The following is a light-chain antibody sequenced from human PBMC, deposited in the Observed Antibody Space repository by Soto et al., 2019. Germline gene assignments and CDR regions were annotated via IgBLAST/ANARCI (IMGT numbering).Light chain of an antibody. V-gene: IGLV1-44*01. Sequence: QSVLTQPPSASGTPGQRVTISCSGGGSSIGTNTVNWYRQLPGTAPKLVIFGDNQRPSGVPDRFSGSKSGTSASLAISGLQSEDEADYYCAAWYGSLNNVLFGGGTKLTVL. CDR2: GDN. CDR3: AAWYGSLNNVL. CDR1: GSSIGTNT. J-gene: IGLJ2*01.